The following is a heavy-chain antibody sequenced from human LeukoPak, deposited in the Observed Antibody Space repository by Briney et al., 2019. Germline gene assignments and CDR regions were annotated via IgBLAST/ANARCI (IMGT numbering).Heavy chain of an antibody. CDR1: GGTFSSYA. V-gene: IGHV1-69*13. Sequence: GASVKVSCKASGGTFSSYAISWVRQAPGQGLEWMGGIIPIFGTANYAQKFQGRVTITADESTSTAYMELSSLRSEDTAVYYCATGRYKMVRGVIRGNWFDPWGQGTLVTVSS. CDR3: ATGRYKMVRGVIRGNWFDP. J-gene: IGHJ5*02. D-gene: IGHD3-10*01. CDR2: IIPIFGTA.